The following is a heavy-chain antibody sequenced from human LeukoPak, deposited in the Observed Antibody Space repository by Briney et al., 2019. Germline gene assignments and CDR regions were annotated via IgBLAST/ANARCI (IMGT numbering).Heavy chain of an antibody. CDR1: GGPFSGYY. CDR3: ARRITIVATINV. V-gene: IGHV4-34*01. J-gene: IGHJ6*04. D-gene: IGHD5-12*01. Sequence: SETLSLTCAVYGGPFSGYYWSWIRQPPGKGLEWIGEINHSGSTNYNPSLKSRVTISVDTSKNQFSLKLSSVTAADTAVYYCARRITIVATINVWGKGTTVTVSS. CDR2: INHSGST.